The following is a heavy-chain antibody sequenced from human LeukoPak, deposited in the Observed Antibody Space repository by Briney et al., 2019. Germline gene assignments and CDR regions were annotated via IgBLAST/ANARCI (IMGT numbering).Heavy chain of an antibody. CDR1: GFIVNSYA. CDR2: IYSDGVT. Sequence: PGGSLGLSCAASGFIVNSYAMSWVRQAPGKGLAWVSLIYSDGVTQYADSVKGRFTISRDNAKNSLYLQMNSLRAEDTALYYCVSEKYYYESSGYHRYYFDYWGQGALVTVSS. J-gene: IGHJ4*02. D-gene: IGHD3-22*01. CDR3: VSEKYYYESSGYHRYYFDY. V-gene: IGHV3-53*05.